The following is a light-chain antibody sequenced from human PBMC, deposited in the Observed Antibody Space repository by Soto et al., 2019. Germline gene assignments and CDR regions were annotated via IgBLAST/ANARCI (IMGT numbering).Light chain of an antibody. CDR2: GAS. CDR3: QQYNKWPQT. Sequence: EIVLTQSPGTLSLSPGERATLSCRASQTISRSNLAWYQHKPDQPPRLLIYGASNRATGIPARFSGSGSGTEFTLTISSLQSEDFAVYYCQQYNKWPQTFGQGTRLEIK. V-gene: IGKV3-15*01. J-gene: IGKJ5*01. CDR1: QTISRSN.